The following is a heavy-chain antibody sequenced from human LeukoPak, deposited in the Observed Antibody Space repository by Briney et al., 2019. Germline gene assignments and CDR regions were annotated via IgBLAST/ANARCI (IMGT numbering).Heavy chain of an antibody. V-gene: IGHV4-61*02. CDR1: GGSISSGSYY. Sequence: SQTLSLTCTVSGGSISSGSYYWRWIRQPAGTGLEWIGRIYTSGSTNYNPSLKSRVTISVDTSKNQFSLKLSSVTAADTAVYYCAREGHYYYDSSGYLTHFDYWGQGTLVTVSS. CDR3: AREGHYYYDSSGYLTHFDY. CDR2: IYTSGST. J-gene: IGHJ4*02. D-gene: IGHD3-22*01.